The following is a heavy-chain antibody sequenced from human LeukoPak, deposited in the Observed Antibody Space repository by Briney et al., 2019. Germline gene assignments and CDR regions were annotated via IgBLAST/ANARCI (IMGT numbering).Heavy chain of an antibody. D-gene: IGHD3-22*01. V-gene: IGHV4-59*01. CDR1: GGSISSYY. CDR3: AREVLSGYYSP. J-gene: IGHJ5*02. Sequence: SETLSLTCTVSGGSISSYYWSWLRQPPGKGLEWIGYIYYSGSTNYNPSLKSRVTISVDTSKNQFSLKLSSVTAADTAVYYCAREVLSGYYSPWGQGTLVTVSS. CDR2: IYYSGST.